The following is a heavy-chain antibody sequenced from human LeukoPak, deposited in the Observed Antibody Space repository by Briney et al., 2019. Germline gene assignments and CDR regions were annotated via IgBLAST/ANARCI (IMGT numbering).Heavy chain of an antibody. D-gene: IGHD3-10*01. J-gene: IGHJ4*02. CDR2: IHSNGGT. CDR3: ARHLGGNFGSGTHF. V-gene: IGHV4-59*11. Sequence: SETLSLTCTVSGDSIDGQYWSWIRQPPGKGLEWIGYIHSNGGTKYNPSLKSQFTMSVDTSKNQFSLKLDSVTAADTAVYYCARHLGGNFGSGTHFWGQGTLVTVSS. CDR1: GDSIDGQY.